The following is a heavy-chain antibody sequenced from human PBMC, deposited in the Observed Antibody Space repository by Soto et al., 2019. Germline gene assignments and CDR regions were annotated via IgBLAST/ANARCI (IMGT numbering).Heavy chain of an antibody. CDR3: ARGNDFVLPQYYHGMDV. V-gene: IGHV3-7*03. D-gene: IGHD3-3*01. CDR1: GYTFSSYW. Sequence: EVQLVESGGGLVQPGGSLRLSCAASGYTFSSYWMTWVRQAPGKGLEWVANIKQDGSEKYYVDSVKGRFTISRDNAKNSLYLQMNSLRAEDTAVYYCARGNDFVLPQYYHGMDVWGQGTTVTVSS. J-gene: IGHJ6*02. CDR2: IKQDGSEK.